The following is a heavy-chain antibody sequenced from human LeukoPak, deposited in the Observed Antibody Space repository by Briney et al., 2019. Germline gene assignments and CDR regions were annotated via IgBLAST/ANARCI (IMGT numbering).Heavy chain of an antibody. CDR3: ARVISSWSGWALGDY. J-gene: IGHJ4*02. CDR2: INPNSGGT. V-gene: IGHV1-2*06. Sequence: ASVKVSCKASGYTFTGYYMHWVRQAPGQGLEWMGRINPNSGGTNYAQKFQSRVTMTRDTSISTAYMELSRLRSDDTAVYYCARVISSWSGWALGDYWGQGTLVTVSS. CDR1: GYTFTGYY. D-gene: IGHD3-3*01.